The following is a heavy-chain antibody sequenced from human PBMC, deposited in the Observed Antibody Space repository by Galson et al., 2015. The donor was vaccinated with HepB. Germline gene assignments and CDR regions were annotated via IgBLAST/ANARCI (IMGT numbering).Heavy chain of an antibody. Sequence: SVKVSCKASGGTFSSYTISWVRQAPGQGLEWMGRIIPILGIANYAQKFQGRVTITADKSTSTAYMELSSLRSEDTAVYYCARETGPNRMTTVVTRFSSWGQGTLVTVSS. CDR2: IIPILGIA. CDR1: GGTFSSYT. CDR3: ARETGPNRMTTVVTRFSS. V-gene: IGHV1-69*04. J-gene: IGHJ4*02. D-gene: IGHD4-23*01.